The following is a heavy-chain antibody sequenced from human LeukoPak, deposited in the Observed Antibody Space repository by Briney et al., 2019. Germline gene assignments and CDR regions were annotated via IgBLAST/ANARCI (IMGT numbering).Heavy chain of an antibody. Sequence: TGGSLRLSCAASGFTFSTYTMNWIRQAPGKGLEWVSSISSGSSYIYYADSVKGRFTISRDNAKNSLYLQMSSLRAEDTAVYYCASTLSWGQGTLVTVSS. CDR3: ASTLS. V-gene: IGHV3-21*01. J-gene: IGHJ5*02. CDR1: GFTFSTYT. CDR2: ISSGSSYI.